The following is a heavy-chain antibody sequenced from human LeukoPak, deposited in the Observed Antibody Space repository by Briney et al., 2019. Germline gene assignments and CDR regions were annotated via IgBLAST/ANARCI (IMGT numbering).Heavy chain of an antibody. CDR2: IGTAGDT. Sequence: GRSLRLSCAASGFTFSSYDMHWVRQATGKGLEWVSAIGTAGDTYYPGSVKGRFTISRENAKNSLYLQMNSLRAGDTAVYYCAREWGADYCSSTSCPEGMDVWGQGTTVTVSS. D-gene: IGHD2-2*01. V-gene: IGHV3-13*01. J-gene: IGHJ6*02. CDR3: AREWGADYCSSTSCPEGMDV. CDR1: GFTFSSYD.